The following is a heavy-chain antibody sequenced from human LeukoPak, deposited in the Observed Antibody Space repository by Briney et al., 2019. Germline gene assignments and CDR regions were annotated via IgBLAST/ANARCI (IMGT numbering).Heavy chain of an antibody. CDR3: ARQYDFWSGRSFDP. J-gene: IGHJ5*02. Sequence: SETLSLTCTVSGGSISSYYWSWIRQPPGKGLEWIGYIYTSGSTNCNPSLKSRVTISVDTSKNQFSLKLSSVTAADTAVYYCARQYDFWSGRSFDPWGQGTLVTVSS. CDR1: GGSISSYY. CDR2: IYTSGST. V-gene: IGHV4-4*09. D-gene: IGHD3-3*01.